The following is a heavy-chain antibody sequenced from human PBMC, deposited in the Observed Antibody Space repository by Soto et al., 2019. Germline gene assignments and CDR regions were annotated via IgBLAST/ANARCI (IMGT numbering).Heavy chain of an antibody. Sequence: EVQLLESGGGLVQPGGSLRLSCAASGFTFSSYAMSWVRQAPGKGLEWVSAISGGGSSTYYADSVKGRFTISRDNSKNTLYLQMNSLRAEDTAVYHYAKDVTGELLPTCFDPWGQGTLATVSS. D-gene: IGHD1-26*01. CDR2: ISGGGSST. CDR1: GFTFSSYA. V-gene: IGHV3-23*01. J-gene: IGHJ5*02. CDR3: AKDVTGELLPTCFDP.